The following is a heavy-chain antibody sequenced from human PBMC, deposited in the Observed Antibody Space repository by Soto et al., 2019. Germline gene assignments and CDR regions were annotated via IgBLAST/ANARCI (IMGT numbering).Heavy chain of an antibody. V-gene: IGHV4-31*03. CDR1: GGSISSGGYY. D-gene: IGHD3-22*01. CDR3: ARLPSKDYYASRVEWFDP. J-gene: IGHJ5*02. Sequence: TLCVTCTFSGGSISSGGYYWSWIRQHPGKGLEWIGYIYYSGSTYYNPSLKSRVTISVDTSKNQFSLKLSSVTAADTAVYYCARLPSKDYYASRVEWFDPWGQGTLVTVSS. CDR2: IYYSGST.